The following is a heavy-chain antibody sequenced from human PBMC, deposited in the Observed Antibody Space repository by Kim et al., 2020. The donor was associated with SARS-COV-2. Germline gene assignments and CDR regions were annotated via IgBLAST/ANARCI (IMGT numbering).Heavy chain of an antibody. CDR3: ARVGEYSGYDGNFDY. J-gene: IGHJ4*02. CDR2: IKQDGSEK. D-gene: IGHD5-12*01. V-gene: IGHV3-7*01. Sequence: GGSLRLSCAASGFTFSSYWMSWVRQAPGKGLEWVANIKQDGSEKYYVDSVKGRFTISRDNAKNSLYLQMNSLRAEDTAVYYCARVGEYSGYDGNFDYWGQGTRVTVSS. CDR1: GFTFSSYW.